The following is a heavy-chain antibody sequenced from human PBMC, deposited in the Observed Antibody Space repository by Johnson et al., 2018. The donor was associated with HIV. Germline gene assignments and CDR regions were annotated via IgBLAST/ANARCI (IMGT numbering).Heavy chain of an antibody. Sequence: VQLVESGGGVVQPGRSLRLSCEASAFTFSRHVMYWVRQAPGKGLEWVAVISSDGSTKYYGDSLEGRVTISRDNSKNTLYLQMNSLRAEDTAVYYCARDWDPGEPMGAFDIWGQGTLVTVSS. CDR2: ISSDGSTK. D-gene: IGHD3-16*01. V-gene: IGHV3-30*03. CDR3: ARDWDPGEPMGAFDI. CDR1: AFTFSRHV. J-gene: IGHJ3*02.